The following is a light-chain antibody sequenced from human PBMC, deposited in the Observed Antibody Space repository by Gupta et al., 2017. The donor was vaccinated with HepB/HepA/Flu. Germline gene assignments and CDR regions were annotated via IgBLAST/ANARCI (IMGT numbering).Light chain of an antibody. CDR3: QQYNSYPLT. V-gene: IGKV1-16*02. CDR1: QDIDIY. CDR2: AAS. J-gene: IGKJ4*01. Sequence: DIQTTRSQSSLSASVGDRVTITCRASQDIDIYLAWFQLKPGKAPKSLIYAASNLQSGVPSKFSGSGSGTDFTLTITSLQPEDFATYYCQQYNSYPLTFGGGTKVEIK.